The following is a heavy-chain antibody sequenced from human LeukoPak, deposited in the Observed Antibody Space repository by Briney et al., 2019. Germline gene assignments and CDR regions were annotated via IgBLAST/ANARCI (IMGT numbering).Heavy chain of an antibody. CDR3: ARGDGYNWAFDY. CDR2: IYHSGST. D-gene: IGHD5-24*01. CDR1: GGSISSGGYS. Sequence: SQTLSLTCAVSGGSISSGGYSWSWIRQPPGKGLEWIGYIYHSGSTYYNPSLKSRVTISVDRSKNQFSLKLSSVTAADTAVYYRARGDGYNWAFDYWGQGTLVTVSS. J-gene: IGHJ4*02. V-gene: IGHV4-30-2*01.